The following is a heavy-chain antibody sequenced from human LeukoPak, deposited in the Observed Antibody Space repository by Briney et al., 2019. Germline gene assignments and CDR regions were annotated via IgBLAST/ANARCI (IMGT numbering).Heavy chain of an antibody. CDR3: ARSSGTGTFSY. V-gene: IGHV4-39*02. CDR2: VYYGRSP. J-gene: IGHJ4*02. CDR1: GGSIRSRYYY. D-gene: IGHD6-25*01. Sequence: SETLSLTCTVSGGSIRSRYYYWAWIRQPPGKGLEWIGSVYYGRSPYFNPSLESRATISVDTSKNHFSLKMSSVTAADTAVYYCARSSGTGTFSYWGQGTLVTVSS.